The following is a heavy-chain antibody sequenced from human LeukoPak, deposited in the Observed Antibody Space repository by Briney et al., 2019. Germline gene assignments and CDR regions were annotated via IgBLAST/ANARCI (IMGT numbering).Heavy chain of an antibody. V-gene: IGHV3-66*01. J-gene: IGHJ4*02. CDR2: IYSAGST. CDR1: GFTVSSNY. CDR3: AREEGPLDY. Sequence: GGSLRLSCAAPGFTVSSNYMSWVRQASGKGLEWVSVIYSAGSTYYADSVKGRFTISRDNSKNTLYLQMNSLRAEDTAVYYCAREEGPLDYWGQGTLVTVSS.